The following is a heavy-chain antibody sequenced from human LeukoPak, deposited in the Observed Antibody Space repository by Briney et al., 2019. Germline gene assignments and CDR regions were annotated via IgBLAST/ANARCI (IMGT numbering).Heavy chain of an antibody. D-gene: IGHD4-17*01. Sequence: SETLSLTCAVYGGSFSGYYWSWIRQPPGKGLEWIGEINHSGSTSYNPSLKSRVTISVDTSKNQFSLKLSSVTAADTAVYYCARGPMIQPMDYGDYVDYWGQGTLVTVSS. J-gene: IGHJ4*02. CDR2: INHSGST. CDR1: GGSFSGYY. V-gene: IGHV4-34*01. CDR3: ARGPMIQPMDYGDYVDY.